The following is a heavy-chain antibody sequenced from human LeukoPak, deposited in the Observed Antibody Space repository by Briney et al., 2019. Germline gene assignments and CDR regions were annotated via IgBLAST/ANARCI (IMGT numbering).Heavy chain of an antibody. CDR1: GYTFTSYY. Sequence: SVKVSCKASGYTFTSYYMHWVRQAPGQGLEWMGRIIPILGIANYAQKFQGRVTITADKSTSTAYMELSSLRSEDTAVYYCARGVVRGVNFFDYWGQGTLVTVSS. D-gene: IGHD3-10*01. J-gene: IGHJ4*02. CDR3: ARGVVRGVNFFDY. V-gene: IGHV1-69*04. CDR2: IIPILGIA.